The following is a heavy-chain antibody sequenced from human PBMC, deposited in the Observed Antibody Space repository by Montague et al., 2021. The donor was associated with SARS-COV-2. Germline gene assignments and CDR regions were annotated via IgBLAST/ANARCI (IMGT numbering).Heavy chain of an antibody. J-gene: IGHJ4*02. CDR3: SRGYCGGGSCYVFDY. CDR2: KWYN. Sequence: KWYNDYAVSVEGRITINPDTSKNQFSLQLKSVTPEDTAVYYCSRGYCGGGSCYVFDYWGQGTLVTVSS. D-gene: IGHD2-15*01. V-gene: IGHV6-1*01.